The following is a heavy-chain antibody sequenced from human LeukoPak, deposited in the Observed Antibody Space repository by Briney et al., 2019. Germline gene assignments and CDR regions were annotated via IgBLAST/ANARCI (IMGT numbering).Heavy chain of an antibody. Sequence: EASVKVSCKASGYTFTVYYLHWVRQAPGQGLEWMGFINPSGGSTSYAQKLQGRVTMTTDTSTSTAYMELRSLRSDDTAVYYCARGTMVRGVPNWFDPWGQGTLVTVSS. CDR1: GYTFTVYY. CDR3: ARGTMVRGVPNWFDP. D-gene: IGHD3-10*01. J-gene: IGHJ5*02. V-gene: IGHV1-46*01. CDR2: INPSGGST.